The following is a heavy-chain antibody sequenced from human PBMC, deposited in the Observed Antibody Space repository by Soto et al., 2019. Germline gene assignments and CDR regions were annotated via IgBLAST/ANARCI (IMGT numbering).Heavy chain of an antibody. CDR1: GYTFTGYY. Sequence: ASVKVSCKASGYTFTGYYMHWVRQAPGQGPEWMGWINPNSGGTNYAQKFQGRVTMTRDTSISTAYMELSRLRSDDTAVYYCASPGKYYYGSGSEGDLDFDIWGQGTMVTVSS. V-gene: IGHV1-2*02. CDR3: ASPGKYYYGSGSEGDLDFDI. J-gene: IGHJ3*02. CDR2: INPNSGGT. D-gene: IGHD3-10*01.